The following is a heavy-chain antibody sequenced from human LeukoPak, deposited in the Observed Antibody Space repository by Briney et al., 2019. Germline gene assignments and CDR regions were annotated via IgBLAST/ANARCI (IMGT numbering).Heavy chain of an antibody. D-gene: IGHD1-1*01. CDR3: AKDSNRYNWNEVGWFDP. CDR2: ISYDGSNK. V-gene: IGHV3-30*18. J-gene: IGHJ5*02. CDR1: GFTFSSYG. Sequence: GGSLRLSCAASGFTFSSYGMHWVRQAPGKGLEWVAVISYDGSNKYYADSVKGRFTISRDNSKNTLYLQMNSLRAEDTAVYYCAKDSNRYNWNEVGWFDPWGQGTLVTVSS.